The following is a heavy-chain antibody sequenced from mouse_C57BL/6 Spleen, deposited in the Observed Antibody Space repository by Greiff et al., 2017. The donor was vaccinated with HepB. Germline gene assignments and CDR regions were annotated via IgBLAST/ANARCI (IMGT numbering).Heavy chain of an antibody. J-gene: IGHJ2*01. CDR2: ISSGSSTI. CDR1: GFTFSDYG. D-gene: IGHD4-1*01. CDR3: AREEDGTYFDY. V-gene: IGHV5-17*01. Sequence: EVKLVESGGGLVKPGGSLKLSCAASGFTFSDYGMHWVRQAPEKGLEWVAYISSGSSTIYYADTVKGRFTISRDNAKNTLFLQMTSLRSEDTDMYYCAREEDGTYFDYWGQGTTLTVSS.